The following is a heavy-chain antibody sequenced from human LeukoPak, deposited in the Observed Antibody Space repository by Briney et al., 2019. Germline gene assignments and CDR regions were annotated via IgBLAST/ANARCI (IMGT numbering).Heavy chain of an antibody. Sequence: ASVKVSCKVSGYTLTELSMHWVRQAPGKGLEWMGGFDPGDGETIYAQKFQGRVTMTEDTSTDTAYMELSSLRSEDTAVYYCATGVCSTSCYAGGEWFDPWGQGTLVTVSS. V-gene: IGHV1-24*01. D-gene: IGHD2-2*01. CDR2: FDPGDGET. CDR3: ATGVCSTSCYAGGEWFDP. J-gene: IGHJ5*02. CDR1: GYTLTELS.